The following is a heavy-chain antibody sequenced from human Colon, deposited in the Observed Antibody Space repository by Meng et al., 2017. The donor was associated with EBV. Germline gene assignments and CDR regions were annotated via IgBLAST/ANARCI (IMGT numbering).Heavy chain of an antibody. J-gene: IGHJ4*02. D-gene: IGHD4/OR15-4a*01. CDR2: IHHSGFS. V-gene: IGHV4/OR15-8*01. Sequence: HLEDVVPGLGGASEHSVVSCVVSGDSIRMYSCWMWVRRPPGKGLEWIGQIHHSGFSTYNPSLKSRVTMSVDKSRNQFSLTLRSVTAADTAVYYCARRDYGNYPLKSPWGPGALVTVSS. CDR1: GDSIRMYSC. CDR3: ARRDYGNYPLKSP.